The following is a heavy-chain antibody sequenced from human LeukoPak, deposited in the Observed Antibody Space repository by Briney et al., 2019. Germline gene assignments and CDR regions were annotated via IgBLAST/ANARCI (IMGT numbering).Heavy chain of an antibody. CDR3: ARPGVYGGNSGLGH. V-gene: IGHV1-8*01. CDR1: GYTFTNYD. J-gene: IGHJ5*02. Sequence: GASVKVSCKTSGYTFTNYDINWVRQATGQGLEWMGWMSPNSGNAGYAQKFQGRVTMTRNTSISTAYMELSSLRSEDTAVYYCARPGVYGGNSGLGHWGQGTLVTVSS. CDR2: MSPNSGNA. D-gene: IGHD4-23*01.